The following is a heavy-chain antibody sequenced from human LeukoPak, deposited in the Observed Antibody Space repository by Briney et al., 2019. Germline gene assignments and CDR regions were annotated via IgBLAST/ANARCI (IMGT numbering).Heavy chain of an antibody. CDR2: IYSGGST. CDR3: ARGEDPYYFGC. D-gene: IGHD1-26*01. J-gene: IGHJ4*02. CDR1: GFTVSSNY. V-gene: IGHV3-66*01. Sequence: GGSLRLSRAASGFTVSSNYMSWVRQAPGKGREGVSVIYSGGSTYYADSVKGRFTISRDNSKNTLYLQMNSLRAEDTAVYYCARGEDPYYFGCWGQGTLVTVS.